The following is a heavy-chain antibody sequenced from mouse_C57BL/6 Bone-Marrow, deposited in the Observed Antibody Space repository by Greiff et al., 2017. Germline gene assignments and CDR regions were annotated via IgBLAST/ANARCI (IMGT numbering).Heavy chain of an antibody. CDR1: GYTFTSYG. CDR3: AGELGWFAY. Sequence: QVQLQQSGAELARPGASVKLSCKASGYTFTSYGISWVKQRTGQGLEWIGEIYPRSGNTYYNEKFKGKATLTADKSSSTAYMELRSLTSEDSAVYFCAGELGWFAYWGQGTLVTVTA. J-gene: IGHJ3*01. CDR2: IYPRSGNT. V-gene: IGHV1-81*01. D-gene: IGHD4-1*01.